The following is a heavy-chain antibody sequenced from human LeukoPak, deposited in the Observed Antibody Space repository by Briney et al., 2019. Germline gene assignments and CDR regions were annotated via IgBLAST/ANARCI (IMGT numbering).Heavy chain of an antibody. V-gene: IGHV3-23*01. J-gene: IGHJ6*02. CDR2: ISGSGGST. Sequence: GGSLRLSCAASGFTFSSYAMSWVRQAPGKGLEWVSAISGSGGSTYYADSVKGRFTISRDNSKNTLYLQMNSLRSEDTAVYYCARGSGSGYYTLHYYYYGMDVWGQGTTVTVSS. CDR3: ARGSGSGYYTLHYYYYGMDV. CDR1: GFTFSSYA. D-gene: IGHD3-3*01.